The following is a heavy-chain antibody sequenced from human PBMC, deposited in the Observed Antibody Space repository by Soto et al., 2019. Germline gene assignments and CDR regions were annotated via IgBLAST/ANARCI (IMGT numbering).Heavy chain of an antibody. Sequence: PSETLSLTCSVSGGSISSYYWSWIRQPPGRGLEWIGYVYYSGSTNYNPSLKSRVTISMDTSRNQFSLRLTSVTAADTAVYYCARDAYTSGFYFFDFWGQGTLVTVSS. CDR3: ARDAYTSGFYFFDF. CDR1: GGSISSYY. J-gene: IGHJ4*02. V-gene: IGHV4-59*01. D-gene: IGHD6-19*01. CDR2: VYYSGST.